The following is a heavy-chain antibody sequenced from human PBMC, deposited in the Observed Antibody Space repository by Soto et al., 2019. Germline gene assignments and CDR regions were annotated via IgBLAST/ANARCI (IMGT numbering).Heavy chain of an antibody. CDR1: GFSLSISGVG. V-gene: IGHV2-5*02. D-gene: IGHD4-4*01. CDR3: AHAVSPPPEYYYYMDV. J-gene: IGHJ6*03. Sequence: QITLKESGPTLVKPTQTLTLTCTFSGFSLSISGVGVGWIRQPPGKALEWLALIYWDDDKRYSPSLKSRLTITKDTSKNQVVLTMTNMDPVDTATYYCAHAVSPPPEYYYYMDVWGKGTTVTVSS. CDR2: IYWDDDK.